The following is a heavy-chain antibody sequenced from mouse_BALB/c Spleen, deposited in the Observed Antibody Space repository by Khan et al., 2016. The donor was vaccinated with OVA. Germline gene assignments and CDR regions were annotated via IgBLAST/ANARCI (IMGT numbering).Heavy chain of an antibody. D-gene: IGHD1-1*01. V-gene: IGHV1-76*01. J-gene: IGHJ4*01. CDR1: GYIFTSYW. CDR2: IYPGTGST. Sequence: QVQLKQSGAELVRPGASVRLSCKTCGYIFTSYWIHWVKQRSGQGLEWIARIYPGTGSTYYNEIFKGKATLTADKSSNTAYMQLSSLKYEDSTVYFCARGAITSHSMDYWGQGTSVTVSS. CDR3: ARGAITSHSMDY.